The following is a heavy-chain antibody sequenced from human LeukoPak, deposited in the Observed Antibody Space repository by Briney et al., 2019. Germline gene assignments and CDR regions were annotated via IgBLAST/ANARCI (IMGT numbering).Heavy chain of an antibody. D-gene: IGHD3-10*01. CDR1: GGTFSSYA. J-gene: IGHJ3*02. V-gene: IGHV1-69*06. Sequence: SVKVSCKASGGTFSSYAISWVRQAPGQGLEWMGGIIPIFGTANYAQKFQGRVTITADKSTSTAYMELSSLRSEDTAVYYCASYGSGNAFDIWGQGTMVTVSS. CDR3: ASYGSGNAFDI. CDR2: IIPIFGTA.